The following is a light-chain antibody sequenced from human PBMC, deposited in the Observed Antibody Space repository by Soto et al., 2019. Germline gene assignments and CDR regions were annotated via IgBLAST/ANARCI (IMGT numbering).Light chain of an antibody. J-gene: IGLJ1*01. CDR3: FSYTRSDTYV. CDR1: NNDVGGYKG. CDR2: EVT. Sequence: QSALTQPPSVAGSPGQSVTISCTGTNNDVGGYKGVSWYQQSPGTATKLMIYEVTNRPSGVPDRFSGSKSGNMASLTISGLQAEDEADYYCFSYTRSDTYVFGTGTKLTVL. V-gene: IGLV2-18*02.